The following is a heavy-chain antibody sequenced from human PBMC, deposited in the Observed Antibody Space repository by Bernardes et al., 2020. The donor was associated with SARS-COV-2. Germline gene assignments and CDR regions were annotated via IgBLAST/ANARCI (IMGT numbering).Heavy chain of an antibody. CDR1: GYSFDTYG. CDR3: ARDQGPYYESSGYYSAY. J-gene: IGHJ4*02. V-gene: IGHV1-18*01. Sequence: ASVTVSCKASGYSFDTYGISWLRQAPGQGLEWMGWIRGYNCNTNNIQKFRDRLTMTTDASTNTAYMELRILTSDDTAVYYCARDQGPYYESSGYYSAYWGQGTLVTVSS. CDR2: IRGYNCNT. D-gene: IGHD3-22*01.